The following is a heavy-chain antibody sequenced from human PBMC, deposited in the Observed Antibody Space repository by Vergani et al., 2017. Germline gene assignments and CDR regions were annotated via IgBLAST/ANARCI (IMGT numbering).Heavy chain of an antibody. CDR1: GGSIGRGNYY. D-gene: IGHD5-24*01. CDR3: ARDPGGMAATIYSYWYIDL. V-gene: IGHV4-61*02. J-gene: IGHJ2*01. Sequence: QVQLQESGPGLVKPSQTLSLTCTVSGGSIGRGNYYWSWIRQPAGKGLEWIGRFYTSGSSTYNPSLKSRVTISVHTSKTQFSLKLRPVTAADTAVYYCARDPGGMAATIYSYWYIDLWGRGTLVTVSS. CDR2: FYTSGSS.